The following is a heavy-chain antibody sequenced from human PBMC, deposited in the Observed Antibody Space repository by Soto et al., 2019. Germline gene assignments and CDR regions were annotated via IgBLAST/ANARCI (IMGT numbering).Heavy chain of an antibody. D-gene: IGHD1-20*01. CDR2: IYYSGST. V-gene: IGHV4-31*03. CDR1: GGSISSGGYY. Sequence: SETLSVTCTVSGGSISSGGYYWSWIRQHPGKGLEWIGYIYYSGSTYYNPSLKSRVTISVDTSKNQFSLKLSSVTAADTAVYYCARDNYNLGLFDYWGQGTLVTVSS. J-gene: IGHJ4*02. CDR3: ARDNYNLGLFDY.